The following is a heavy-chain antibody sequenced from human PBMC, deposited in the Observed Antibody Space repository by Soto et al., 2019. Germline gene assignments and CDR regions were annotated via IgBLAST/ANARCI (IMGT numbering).Heavy chain of an antibody. J-gene: IGHJ4*02. CDR2: ISYDGSNK. CDR1: GLTFSSYG. V-gene: IGHV3-30*18. D-gene: IGHD3-3*01. CDR3: AKDIYYDLQYYFDY. Sequence: GGSLRLSCAASGLTFSSYGMHWVRQAPGKGLEWVAVISYDGSNKYYADSVKGRFTISRDNSKNTLYLQMNSLRAEDTAVYYCAKDIYYDLQYYFDYWGQGTLVTVSS.